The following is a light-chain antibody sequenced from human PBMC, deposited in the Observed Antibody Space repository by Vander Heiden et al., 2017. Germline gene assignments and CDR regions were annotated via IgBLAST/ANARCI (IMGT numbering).Light chain of an antibody. J-gene: IGLJ2*01. CDR3: KVWDNTSDRLI. Sequence: SYVLTQPPSVSVAPGQTARVTGAGDHLESTNVPRFQPKPGLAPALAVYDDSDRTSGSPGRSSGSNSGNTATLTMSSVEAGDEADYYCKVWDNTSDRLIFGGGTKLTVL. V-gene: IGLV3-21*02. CDR1: HLESTN. CDR2: DDS.